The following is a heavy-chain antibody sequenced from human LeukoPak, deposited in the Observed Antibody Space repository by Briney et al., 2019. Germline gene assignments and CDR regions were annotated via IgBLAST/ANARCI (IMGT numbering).Heavy chain of an antibody. CDR3: ASVGLDYGSGSPYNFDY. CDR2: FYYSGST. CDR1: GYSICRGDYY. J-gene: IGHJ4*02. D-gene: IGHD3-10*01. V-gene: IGHV4-30-4*08. Sequence: SETLSLPCAVSGYSICRGDYYWSWIRQPPGKGLESFGYFYYSGSTYYNPSLKSRVTISVDTSKNQYSLKLSSVTAPDTAVYSCASVGLDYGSGSPYNFDYWGQGNLVTVSS.